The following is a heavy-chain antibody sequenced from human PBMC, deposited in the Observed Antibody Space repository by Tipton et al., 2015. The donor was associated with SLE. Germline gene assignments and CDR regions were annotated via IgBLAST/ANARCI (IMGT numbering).Heavy chain of an antibody. Sequence: TLSLTCTVSGGSISSYYWSWIRQPPGKGLEWIGYIYYSGSTNYNPSLKSRVTISVDTSKNQFSLKLSSVTAADTAVYYCARGSPGGNPSFDYWGQGTLVTVSS. J-gene: IGHJ4*02. V-gene: IGHV4-59*12. CDR1: GGSISSYY. D-gene: IGHD4-23*01. CDR3: ARGSPGGNPSFDY. CDR2: IYYSGST.